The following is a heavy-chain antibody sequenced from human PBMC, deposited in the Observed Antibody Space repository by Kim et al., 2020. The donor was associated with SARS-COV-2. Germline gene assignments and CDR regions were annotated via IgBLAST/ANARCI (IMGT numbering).Heavy chain of an antibody. CDR2: SSNSI. V-gene: IGHV3-48*02. J-gene: IGHJ4*02. Sequence: SSNSIYLAASVTGRLTISRDNAKNSLYLQMNSLRDEDTAVYYCVDSGLTYWGLGTLVTVSS. D-gene: IGHD5-18*01. CDR3: VDSGLTY.